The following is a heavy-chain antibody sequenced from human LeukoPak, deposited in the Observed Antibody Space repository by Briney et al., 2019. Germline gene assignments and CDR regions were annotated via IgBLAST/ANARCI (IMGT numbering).Heavy chain of an antibody. CDR2: INHSGST. Sequence: PSETLSLTCAVYGGSFSGYYWGWIRQPPGKGLEWIGEINHSGSTNYNPSLNSRVTISVERSQKQFSLKVSPVPAADTAAYYCAKVPMNYYSTMDFWGKGTTAPSP. CDR1: GGSFSGYY. CDR3: AKVPMNYYSTMDF. V-gene: IGHV4-34*01. J-gene: IGHJ6*03.